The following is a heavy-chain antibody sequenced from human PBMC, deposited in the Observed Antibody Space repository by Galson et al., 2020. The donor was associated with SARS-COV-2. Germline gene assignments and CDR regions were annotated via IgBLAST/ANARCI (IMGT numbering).Heavy chain of an antibody. V-gene: IGHV3-9*01. Sequence: SLKISCTASGFTFDDYAMHWVRQAPGKGLEWVSSINWNSGSVGYADSVKGRFTIFRDNAKNSLFLQMNSLRAEDTALYYCAKGGVPFYFYCYMDVWGKGTTVAVSS. J-gene: IGHJ6*03. CDR2: INWNSGSV. D-gene: IGHD1-26*01. CDR3: AKGGVPFYFYCYMDV. CDR1: GFTFDDYA.